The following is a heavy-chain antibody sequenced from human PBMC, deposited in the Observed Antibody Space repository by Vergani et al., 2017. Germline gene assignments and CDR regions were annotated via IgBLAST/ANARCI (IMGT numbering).Heavy chain of an antibody. V-gene: IGHV4-61*02. CDR1: GGPISSGSYY. J-gene: IGHJ4*02. CDR2: IYTSGST. Sequence: QVQLQESGPGLVKPSQTLSLTCTVSGGPISSGSYYWSWIRQPAGKGLEWIGRIYTSGSTNYNPSLKSRVTISVDTSKNQFSLKLSSVTAADTAVYYCAREGIAGPFDYWGQGTLVTVSS. D-gene: IGHD6-13*01. CDR3: AREGIAGPFDY.